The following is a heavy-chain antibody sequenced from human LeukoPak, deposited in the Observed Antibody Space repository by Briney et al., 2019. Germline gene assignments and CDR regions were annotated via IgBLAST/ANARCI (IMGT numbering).Heavy chain of an antibody. Sequence: SETLSLTCTVSGGAISIYNWSWIRRPAGKGLVWIARIYGSGSTNYNPSLKSRVTMSLDTSKNQFSLRLSSVTAADTAVYYCARVGLEPRGGYYFDYWGQGTLVTVSS. D-gene: IGHD3-16*01. J-gene: IGHJ4*02. CDR1: GGAISIYN. CDR3: ARVGLEPRGGYYFDY. V-gene: IGHV4-4*07. CDR2: IYGSGST.